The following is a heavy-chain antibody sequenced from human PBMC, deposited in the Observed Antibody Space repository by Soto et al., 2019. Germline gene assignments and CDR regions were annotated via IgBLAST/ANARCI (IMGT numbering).Heavy chain of an antibody. CDR3: ARVVVVAANSYYYYYYMDV. CDR1: GGTFSSYT. CDR2: IIPILGIA. Sequence: QVQLVQSGAEVKKPGSSVKVSCKASGGTFSSYTISWVRQAPGQGLEWMGRIIPILGIANYAQKFQGRVKITADTSTSTAYMELSSLRSEDTAVYYCARVVVVAANSYYYYYYMDVWGKGTTVTVSS. J-gene: IGHJ6*03. V-gene: IGHV1-69*02. D-gene: IGHD2-15*01.